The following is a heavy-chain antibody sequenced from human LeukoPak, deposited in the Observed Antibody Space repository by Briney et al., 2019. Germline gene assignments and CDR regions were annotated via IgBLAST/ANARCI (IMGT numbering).Heavy chain of an antibody. Sequence: GESLKISCKGSGYSFPSYWIVWVRQIPGQGLEWMGIIYPGDSDTIYSTSFQGQVTISAEKSINNAYLQWSSLKASDTATYYCARRGEVVSANYGMDVWGQGTMVTVSS. V-gene: IGHV5-51*01. CDR1: GYSFPSYW. D-gene: IGHD2-15*01. CDR3: ARRGEVVSANYGMDV. J-gene: IGHJ6*02. CDR2: IYPGDSDT.